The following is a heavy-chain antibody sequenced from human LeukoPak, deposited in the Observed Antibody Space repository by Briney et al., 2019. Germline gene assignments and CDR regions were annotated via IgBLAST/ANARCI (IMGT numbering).Heavy chain of an antibody. CDR1: GYTFTGYY. D-gene: IGHD3-16*01. V-gene: IGHV1-2*02. CDR2: INPNSGGT. J-gene: IGHJ6*03. Sequence: AASVKVSCKASGYTFTGYYMHWVRQAPGQGLEWMGWINPNSGGTNYAQKFQGRVTMTRDTSISTAYMELSRLRSDDTAVYYCARIGVPNYYYYMDVWGKGTTVTVSS. CDR3: ARIGVPNYYYYMDV.